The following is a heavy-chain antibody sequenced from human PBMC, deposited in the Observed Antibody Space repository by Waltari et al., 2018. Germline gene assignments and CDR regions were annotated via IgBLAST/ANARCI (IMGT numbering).Heavy chain of an antibody. CDR2: INHSGST. CDR3: ARGGGRHHRPNADV. Sequence: QVQLQQWGAGLLKPSETLSITCAVYGRSFSGYYWSRIRQPPGTGLEWIGEINHSGSTNYNPSRKSRVTISVDTSKNKFSLKLSSVTAADTAVYYCARGGGRHHRPNADVWGKGTTVTVSS. D-gene: IGHD1-26*01. J-gene: IGHJ6*04. V-gene: IGHV4-34*01. CDR1: GRSFSGYY.